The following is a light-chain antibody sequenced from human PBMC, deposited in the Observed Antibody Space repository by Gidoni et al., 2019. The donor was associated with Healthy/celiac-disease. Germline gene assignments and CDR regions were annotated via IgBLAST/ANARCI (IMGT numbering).Light chain of an antibody. J-gene: IGKJ5*01. CDR2: AAS. CDR3: QQSYSPTIT. CDR1: QSISSY. V-gene: IGKV1-39*01. Sequence: DIQMTQSPSSLSASVGDRVTITCRASQSISSYLNWYQQKPGKAPKLLIYAASSLQSGVPSRFSGSGSGTDFTLTISSLQPEDFATYYCQQSYSPTITFXXXTRLEIK.